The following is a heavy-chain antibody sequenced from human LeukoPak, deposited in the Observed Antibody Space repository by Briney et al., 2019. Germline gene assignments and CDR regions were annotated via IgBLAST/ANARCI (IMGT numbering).Heavy chain of an antibody. CDR2: FYSGGST. J-gene: IGHJ2*01. D-gene: IGHD3-22*01. CDR3: ARAPNSSDYSAGYWYFDL. V-gene: IGHV3-53*01. Sequence: GGSLRLSCAASGFTLSNHWMIWVRQAPGKGLEWVSVFYSGGSTFYADFVKGRFTIARDNSKNTMYLQMNNLRAEDTAVYYCARAPNSSDYSAGYWYFDLWGRGTLVTVSS. CDR1: GFTLSNHW.